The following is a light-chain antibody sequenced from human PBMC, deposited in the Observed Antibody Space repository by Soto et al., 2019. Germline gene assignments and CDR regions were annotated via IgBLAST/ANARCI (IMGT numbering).Light chain of an antibody. CDR2: EVS. CDR1: SSDIGTYNY. CDR3: SSYTTSSTQV. Sequence: QSALTQPASVSGSPGQSITISCTGTSSDIGTYNYVSWYQQHPGKVPKLIFYEVSNRPSGVSNRFSGSKSGNTASLAIFGLQAEDEADYYCSSYTTSSTQVFGGGTKLTV. V-gene: IGLV2-14*01. J-gene: IGLJ3*02.